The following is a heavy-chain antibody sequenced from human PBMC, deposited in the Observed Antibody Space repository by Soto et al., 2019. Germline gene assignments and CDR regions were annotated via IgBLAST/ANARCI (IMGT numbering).Heavy chain of an antibody. Sequence: QVQLVQSGAEVKKPGASVKVSCKASGYTFTSYGISWVRQAPGQGLEWMGWISAHNGNTNYAQKLQGRVTMTPDSSPSTAYMELRGLRSDDTAVYYCAGHSSGWHFRWNNWFAPWGQGTLVTVSS. CDR1: GYTFTSYG. CDR2: ISAHNGNT. J-gene: IGHJ5*02. CDR3: AGHSSGWHFRWNNWFAP. V-gene: IGHV1-18*01. D-gene: IGHD6-25*01.